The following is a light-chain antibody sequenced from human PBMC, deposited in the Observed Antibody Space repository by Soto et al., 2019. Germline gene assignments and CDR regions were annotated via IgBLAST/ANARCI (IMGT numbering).Light chain of an antibody. CDR2: DVN. V-gene: IGLV2-14*03. CDR1: TSDVGRYNY. J-gene: IGLJ3*02. CDR3: SSFTSSNTVV. Sequence: QSALTLPASVSGSPGQSITISCTGTTSDVGRYNYVSWYQQHPGKVPKLMIFDVNNRPSAVSSRFSGSKSGNTASLTISGLQADDEADYYCSSFTSSNTVVFGGGTKLTVL.